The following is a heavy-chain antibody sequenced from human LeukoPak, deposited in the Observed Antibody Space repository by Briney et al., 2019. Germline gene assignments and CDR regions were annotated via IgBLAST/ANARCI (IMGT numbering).Heavy chain of an antibody. CDR2: ISWNSGSI. V-gene: IGHV3-9*01. J-gene: IGHJ4*02. Sequence: PGGSLRLSCAASGFTFDDYAMHWVRQAPGKGLEWVSGISWNSGSIGYADSVKGRFTISRDNAKNSLYLQMNSLRAEDTALYYCAKAGSSGYGGFDYWGQGTLVTVSS. CDR3: AKAGSSGYGGFDY. CDR1: GFTFDDYA. D-gene: IGHD3-22*01.